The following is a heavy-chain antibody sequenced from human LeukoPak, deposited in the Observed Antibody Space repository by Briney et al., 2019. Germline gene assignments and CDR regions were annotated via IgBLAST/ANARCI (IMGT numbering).Heavy chain of an antibody. V-gene: IGHV1-18*01. CDR3: ARSGYCSGGSCYLNTMAIDY. Sequence: GASVKVSCKASGYTFTSYGISWVRQAPGQGLEWMGWISAYNGNTNYAQKLQGRVTMTTDTSTSTAYMELRSLRSDDTAVYYCARSGYCSGGSCYLNTMAIDYWGQGTLVTVSS. J-gene: IGHJ4*02. D-gene: IGHD2-15*01. CDR2: ISAYNGNT. CDR1: GYTFTSYG.